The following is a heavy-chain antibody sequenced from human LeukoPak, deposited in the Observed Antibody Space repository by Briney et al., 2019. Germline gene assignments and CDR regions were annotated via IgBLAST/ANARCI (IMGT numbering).Heavy chain of an antibody. J-gene: IGHJ5*02. CDR1: GGSIGPYF. Sequence: SGTLSLTCTVSGGSIGPYFWSWIRQPPGKGLEWIGYISYTGSTNYNPSLKSRVTISVDTSKKQFSLQMTSVTAADTAVYYCARDDYRGVTNFDPWGQGTLVTVSS. D-gene: IGHD3-10*01. V-gene: IGHV4-59*01. CDR2: ISYTGST. CDR3: ARDDYRGVTNFDP.